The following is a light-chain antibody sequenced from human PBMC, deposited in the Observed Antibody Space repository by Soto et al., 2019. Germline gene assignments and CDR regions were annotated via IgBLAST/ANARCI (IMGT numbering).Light chain of an antibody. CDR2: DAS. J-gene: IGKJ1*01. V-gene: IGKV3-20*01. CDR1: RSVSSSY. CDR3: QQYGSSPWA. Sequence: EIVLTQSPGTLSLSPGERATLSCRASRSVSSSYLAWYQQKPGQAPRLLIYDASSSATGIPDRFSGSGSGTDFTLTISRLEPEDFAVYYCQQYGSSPWAFGQGTKVDIK.